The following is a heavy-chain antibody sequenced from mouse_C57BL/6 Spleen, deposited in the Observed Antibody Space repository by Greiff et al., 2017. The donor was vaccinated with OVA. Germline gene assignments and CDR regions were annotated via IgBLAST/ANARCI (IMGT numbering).Heavy chain of an antibody. D-gene: IGHD2-3*01. CDR2: IDPSDSYT. V-gene: IGHV1-69*01. CDR3: ARGDGYYGAY. Sequence: VQLQQSGAELVMPGASVKLSCKASGYTFTSYWMHWVKQRPGQGLEWIGEIDPSDSYTNYNQKFKGKSTLTVDKSSSTAYMQLSSLTSEDSAVYFCARGDGYYGAYRGQGTLVTVSA. J-gene: IGHJ3*01. CDR1: GYTFTSYW.